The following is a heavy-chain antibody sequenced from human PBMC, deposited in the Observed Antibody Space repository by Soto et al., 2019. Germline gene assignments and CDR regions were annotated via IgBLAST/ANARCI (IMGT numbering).Heavy chain of an antibody. V-gene: IGHV3-23*01. Sequence: EVQLLESGGGLVQPGGSLRLSCAASGFTFSSYAMSWVRQAPGKGLEWVSGISGSGDSTYYADSVKGRFTISRDNSXNXQYLPMNSLRAEDTAVYYCAKGVPGIAVAGTGYFQHWGQGTLVTVSS. J-gene: IGHJ1*01. CDR3: AKGVPGIAVAGTGYFQH. D-gene: IGHD6-19*01. CDR1: GFTFSSYA. CDR2: ISGSGDST.